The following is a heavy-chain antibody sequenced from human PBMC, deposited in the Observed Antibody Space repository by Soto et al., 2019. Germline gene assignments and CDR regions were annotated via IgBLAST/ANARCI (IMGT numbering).Heavy chain of an antibody. CDR3: ARDTVEGRITMVRGVKARHYYYGMDV. CDR2: IYYSGST. V-gene: IGHV4-61*01. CDR1: GGSVSSGSYY. D-gene: IGHD3-10*01. Sequence: SETLSLTCTVSGGSVSSGSYYWSWIRQPPGKGLEWIGYIYYSGSTNYNPSLKSRATISVDTSKNQFSLKLSSVTAADTAVYYCARDTVEGRITMVRGVKARHYYYGMDVWGKGTTVTVSS. J-gene: IGHJ6*04.